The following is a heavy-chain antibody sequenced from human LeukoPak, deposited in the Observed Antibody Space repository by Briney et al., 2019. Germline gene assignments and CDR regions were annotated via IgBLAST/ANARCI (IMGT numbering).Heavy chain of an antibody. CDR2: IYYSGST. D-gene: IGHD1-26*01. Sequence: PSETLSLTCTVSGGSISSSSYYWGWIRQPPGKGLEWIGSIYYSGSTYYNPSLKSRVTISVDTSKNQFSLKLSSVTAADTAVYYCARFQPGWEVPTDAFDIWGQGTLVTVSS. CDR3: ARFQPGWEVPTDAFDI. V-gene: IGHV4-39*07. J-gene: IGHJ3*02. CDR1: GGSISSSSYY.